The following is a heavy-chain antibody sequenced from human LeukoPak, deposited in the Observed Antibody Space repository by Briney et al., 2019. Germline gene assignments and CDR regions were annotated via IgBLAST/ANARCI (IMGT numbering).Heavy chain of an antibody. J-gene: IGHJ3*02. Sequence: ASVKVSCKASGYTFTSYYMHWARQAPGQGLEWMGIINSSGGSTSYAQKFQGRVTMTRDMSTSTVYMELSSLRSEDTAVYYCARDRRYYDSSGYADAFDIWGQGTMVTVSS. V-gene: IGHV1-46*01. D-gene: IGHD3-22*01. CDR1: GYTFTSYY. CDR2: INSSGGST. CDR3: ARDRRYYDSSGYADAFDI.